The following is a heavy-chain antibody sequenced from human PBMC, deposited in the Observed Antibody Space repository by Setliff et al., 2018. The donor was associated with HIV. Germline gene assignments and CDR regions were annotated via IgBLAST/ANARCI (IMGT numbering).Heavy chain of an antibody. D-gene: IGHD2-2*02. V-gene: IGHV4-61*05. Sequence: SETLSLTCTVSGGSIKSSSDYWGWIRQPPGKGLEWIGYIYTSGSTNYNPSLKSRVTISVDTSKSQFSLKLRSVTASDTAVYYCARYTSKVDWFDPWGQGTLVTVSS. CDR3: ARYTSKVDWFDP. CDR1: GGSIKSSSDY. CDR2: IYTSGST. J-gene: IGHJ5*02.